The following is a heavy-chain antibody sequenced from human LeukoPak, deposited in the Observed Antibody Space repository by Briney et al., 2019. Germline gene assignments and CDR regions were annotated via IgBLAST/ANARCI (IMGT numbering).Heavy chain of an antibody. J-gene: IGHJ4*02. CDR1: GFTFSSYG. CDR2: IWYDGSNK. Sequence: GGSLRLSCAASGFTFSSYGMHWVRQAPGKGLEWVAVIWYDGSNKYYADSVKGRFTISRDNSKNTLYLQMSSLRVEDTAVYYCARDQYDYVWGSYRPTFLRYWGQGTLVTVSS. D-gene: IGHD3-16*02. CDR3: ARDQYDYVWGSYRPTFLRY. V-gene: IGHV3-33*01.